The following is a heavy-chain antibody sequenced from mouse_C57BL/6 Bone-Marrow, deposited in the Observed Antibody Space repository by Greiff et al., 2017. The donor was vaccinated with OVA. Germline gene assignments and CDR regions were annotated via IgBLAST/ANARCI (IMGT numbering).Heavy chain of an antibody. CDR1: GYTFTDYY. V-gene: IGHV1-76*01. J-gene: IGHJ1*03. Sequence: QVQLKESGAELVRPGASVKLSCKASGYTFTDYYINWVKQRPGQGLEWIARIYPGSGNTYYNEKFKGKATLTAEKSSSTAYMQLSSLTSEDSAVYVCARVYGSRRYFDVWGTGTTVTVSS. D-gene: IGHD1-1*01. CDR3: ARVYGSRRYFDV. CDR2: IYPGSGNT.